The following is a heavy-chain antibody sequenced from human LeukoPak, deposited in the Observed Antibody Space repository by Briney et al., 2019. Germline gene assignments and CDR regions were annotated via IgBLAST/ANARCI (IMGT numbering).Heavy chain of an antibody. D-gene: IGHD4-17*01. CDR1: GFTFSSYA. CDR3: ATYGDPHYYYYGMDL. Sequence: PGGSLRLSCAASGFTFSSYALSWVRQAPGKGLEWVSAITSNGGSTYYADSVKGRFTVSRDNSKNTLYLQMSSLRAEDTAVYYCATYGDPHYYYYGMDLWGQETTVTVSS. V-gene: IGHV3-23*01. J-gene: IGHJ6*02. CDR2: ITSNGGST.